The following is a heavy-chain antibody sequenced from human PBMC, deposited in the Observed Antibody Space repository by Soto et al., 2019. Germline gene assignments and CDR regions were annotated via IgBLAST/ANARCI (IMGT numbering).Heavy chain of an antibody. CDR3: ARGGGGSPHDY. Sequence: QVQLVQSGAEVKKPGSSVKVSCKASGGTFSSYPISWVRQAPGQGLEWMGRIIPILGIANYAQKFQGRVTITADKSTSTAYMELSSLRSEDTAVYYCARGGGGSPHDYWGQGTLVTVSS. J-gene: IGHJ4*02. CDR2: IIPILGIA. CDR1: GGTFSSYP. D-gene: IGHD2-15*01. V-gene: IGHV1-69*02.